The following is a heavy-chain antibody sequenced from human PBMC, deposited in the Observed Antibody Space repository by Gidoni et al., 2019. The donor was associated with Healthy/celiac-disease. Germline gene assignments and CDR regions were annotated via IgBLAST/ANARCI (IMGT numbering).Heavy chain of an antibody. D-gene: IGHD5-12*01. CDR1: GFTFSTYG. CDR3: ARDLGYSGYVYYYYGMDV. Sequence: QVQLVDSGGGVVQPGRSLRLSCAASGFTFSTYGMHWVRQAPGKGLEWVAVIWYDGSNKYYADSVKGRFTISRDNSKNTLYLQMNSLRAEDTAVYYCARDLGYSGYVYYYYGMDVWGQGTTVTVSS. V-gene: IGHV3-33*01. J-gene: IGHJ6*02. CDR2: IWYDGSNK.